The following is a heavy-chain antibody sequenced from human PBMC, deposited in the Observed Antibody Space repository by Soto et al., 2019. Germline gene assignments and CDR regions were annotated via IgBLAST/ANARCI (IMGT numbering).Heavy chain of an antibody. CDR3: ARHRLGYDFWSGNYRSEYYFDY. V-gene: IGHV5-51*01. Sequence: GESLQISCKGSGYSFTSYWIGWVRQMPGKGLEWMGIIYPGDSDTRYSPSFQGQVTISADKSISTAYLQWSSLKASATAMYYCARHRLGYDFWSGNYRSEYYFDYWGQGTLVTVSS. CDR1: GYSFTSYW. J-gene: IGHJ4*02. CDR2: IYPGDSDT. D-gene: IGHD3-3*01.